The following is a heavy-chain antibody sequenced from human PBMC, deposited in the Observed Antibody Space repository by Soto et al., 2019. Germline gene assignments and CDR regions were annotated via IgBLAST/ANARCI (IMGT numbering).Heavy chain of an antibody. CDR2: ISAYNGNT. D-gene: IGHD1-7*01. CDR1: GYTFTSYG. Sequence: ASVKVSCKASGYTFTSYGISWVRQAPGQGLEWMGWISAYNGNTNYAQKLQGRVTMTTDTSTSTAYMELRSLRSDDTAVYYCARDGKWNSWVNYYYGMDVWGQGTTVTVYS. V-gene: IGHV1-18*04. J-gene: IGHJ6*02. CDR3: ARDGKWNSWVNYYYGMDV.